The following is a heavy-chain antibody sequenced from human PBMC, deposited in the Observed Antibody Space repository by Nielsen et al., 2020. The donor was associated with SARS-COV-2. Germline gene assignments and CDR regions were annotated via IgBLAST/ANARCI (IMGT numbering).Heavy chain of an antibody. V-gene: IGHV3-23*01. CDR3: AKVSAIIVGATTDY. Sequence: GESLKISCAASGLTFSSYAMSWVRQAPGKGLEWVSAISGSGGSTYYADSVKGRFTISRDNSKNTLYLQMNSLRAEDAAVYYCAKVSAIIVGATTDYWGQGTLVTVSS. CDR2: ISGSGGST. D-gene: IGHD1-26*01. J-gene: IGHJ4*02. CDR1: GLTFSSYA.